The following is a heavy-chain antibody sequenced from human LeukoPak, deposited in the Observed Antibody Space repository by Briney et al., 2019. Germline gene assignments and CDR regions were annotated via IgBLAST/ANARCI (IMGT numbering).Heavy chain of an antibody. CDR1: GGSISSYY. D-gene: IGHD5-18*01. V-gene: IGHV4-59*12. CDR2: IYYSGST. CDR3: AREHTAMVRDYYYYMDV. Sequence: SETLSLTCTVSGGSISSYYWSWIRQPPGKGLEWIGYIYYSGSTNYNPSLKSRVTISVDTSKNQFSLKLSPVTAADTAVYYCAREHTAMVRDYYYYMDVWGKGTTVTVSS. J-gene: IGHJ6*03.